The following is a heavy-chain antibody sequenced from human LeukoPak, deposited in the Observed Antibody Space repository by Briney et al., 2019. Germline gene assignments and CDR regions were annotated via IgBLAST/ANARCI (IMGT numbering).Heavy chain of an antibody. Sequence: GGSLRLSCAASGFTFSSYVMSWVRQAPGKGLEGVSGISGSGGSTYYADSVKGRFTISRGNSKNTLYLQMNSLRAEDTAVYYCAKGSYGSGSYLDYWGQGTLVTVSS. CDR2: ISGSGGST. CDR3: AKGSYGSGSYLDY. CDR1: GFTFSSYV. J-gene: IGHJ4*02. D-gene: IGHD3-10*01. V-gene: IGHV3-23*01.